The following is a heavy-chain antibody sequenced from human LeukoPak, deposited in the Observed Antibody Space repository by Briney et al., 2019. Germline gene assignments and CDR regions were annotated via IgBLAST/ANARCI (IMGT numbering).Heavy chain of an antibody. CDR1: GGSISSSSYY. J-gene: IGHJ4*02. Sequence: SETLSLTCTVSGGSISSSSYYWGWIRQPPGKGLEWIGSIYYSGSTYYNPSLKSRVTISVDTSKNQLSLKLSSVTAADTAVYYCARRADSSGYYIDYWGQGTLVTVSS. CDR3: ARRADSSGYYIDY. V-gene: IGHV4-39*01. CDR2: IYYSGST. D-gene: IGHD3-22*01.